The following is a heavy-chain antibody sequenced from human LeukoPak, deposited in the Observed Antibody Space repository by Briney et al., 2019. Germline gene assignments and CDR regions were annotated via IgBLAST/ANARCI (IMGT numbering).Heavy chain of an antibody. J-gene: IGHJ4*02. CDR2: IYYSGST. CDR1: GGSISIYY. CDR3: AGGSGNSFDY. Sequence: SETLSLTCTVSGGSISIYYWSWIRQPPGKGLEFIGHIYYSGSTNYNPSLKSRVTISVDTSKNQFSLKLSSVTAADTAVYHCAGGSGNSFDYWGQGTLVTVSS. V-gene: IGHV4-59*01. D-gene: IGHD3-16*01.